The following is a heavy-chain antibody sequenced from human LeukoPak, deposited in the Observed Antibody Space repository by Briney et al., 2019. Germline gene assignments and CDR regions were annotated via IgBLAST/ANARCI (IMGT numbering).Heavy chain of an antibody. D-gene: IGHD2-2*01. CDR3: ARGGPNCSSTSCPYYYYGMDV. V-gene: IGHV4-59*08. CDR2: IYYSGST. Sequence: SETLSLTCTVSGGSISSYYWSWIRRPPGKGLEWIGYIYYSGSTNYNPSLKSRVTISVDTSKNQFSLKLSSVTAADTAVYYCARGGPNCSSTSCPYYYYGMDVWGQGTTVTVSS. J-gene: IGHJ6*02. CDR1: GGSISSYY.